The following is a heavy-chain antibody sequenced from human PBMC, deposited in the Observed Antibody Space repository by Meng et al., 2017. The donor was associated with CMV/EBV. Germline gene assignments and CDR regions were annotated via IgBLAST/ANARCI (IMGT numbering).Heavy chain of an antibody. D-gene: IGHD3-22*01. CDR1: GFTFSLYG. Sequence: GESLKIFCAASGFTFSLYGIHWVRQAPGKGLEWVAFIQSDGTKKLYADSVKGRFTISRDNSKNTLYLQMNSLRGEDAAVYYCAKDLYYYDSSGPFDYWGQGTLVTVSS. J-gene: IGHJ4*02. CDR2: IQSDGTKK. CDR3: AKDLYYYDSSGPFDY. V-gene: IGHV3-30*02.